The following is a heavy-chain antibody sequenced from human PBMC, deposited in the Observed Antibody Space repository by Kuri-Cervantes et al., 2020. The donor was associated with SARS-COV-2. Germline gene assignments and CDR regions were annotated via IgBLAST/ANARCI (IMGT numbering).Heavy chain of an antibody. CDR1: GGSFSGYY. V-gene: IGHV4-34*01. D-gene: IGHD4-17*01. Sequence: SETLSLTCAVYGGSFSGYYWSWIRQPPGKWLEWIGEINHSGSTNYNPSLKSRVTISVDTSKNQFSLKLSSVTAADTAVYYCARGRPVTTFYRTSYFDYWGQGTLVTVSS. CDR3: ARGRPVTTFYRTSYFDY. CDR2: INHSGST. J-gene: IGHJ4*02.